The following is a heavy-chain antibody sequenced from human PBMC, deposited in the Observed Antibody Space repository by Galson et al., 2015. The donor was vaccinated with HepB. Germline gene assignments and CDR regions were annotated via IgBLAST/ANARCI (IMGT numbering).Heavy chain of an antibody. CDR3: VRVYLGGGDF. V-gene: IGHV3-74*01. CDR1: GFTFSDYW. D-gene: IGHD3-16*01. Sequence: SLRLSCAASGFTFSDYWMHWVRQAPGKGLVWVSRINGDGTTTHYADFVKGRFTVSRDNAKDTLYLQMSSLRAEDTAVYYCVRVYLGGGDFWGQGTLVTVSS. CDR2: INGDGTTT. J-gene: IGHJ4*02.